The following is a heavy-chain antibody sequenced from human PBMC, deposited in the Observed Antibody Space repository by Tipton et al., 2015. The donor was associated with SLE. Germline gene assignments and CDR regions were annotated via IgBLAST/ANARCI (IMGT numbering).Heavy chain of an antibody. CDR2: ISSSSSYI. J-gene: IGHJ2*01. Sequence: SLRLSCAASGFTFSSYSMNWVRQAPGKGLEWVSSISSSSSYIYYADSVMGRFTISRDNAKNSLYLQMNSLRAEDTAVYYCARGRGDLTTVTKGFYWYFDHWDRGTLVTVSS. D-gene: IGHD4-17*01. CDR3: ARGRGDLTTVTKGFYWYFDH. CDR1: GFTFSSYS. V-gene: IGHV3-21*01.